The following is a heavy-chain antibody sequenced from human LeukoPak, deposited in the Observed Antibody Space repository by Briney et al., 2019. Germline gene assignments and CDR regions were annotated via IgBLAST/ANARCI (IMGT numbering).Heavy chain of an antibody. CDR3: ARKVYEDGVGAFDI. J-gene: IGHJ3*02. D-gene: IGHD2-8*01. CDR1: GGSISSGGYS. Sequence: SETLSLTCAVSGGSISSGGYSWSWIRQPPGKGLEWIGYIYYSGSTYYNPSLKSRVTISVDTSKNQFSLKLSSVTAADTAVYYCARKVYEDGVGAFDIWGQGTMVTVSS. CDR2: IYYSGST. V-gene: IGHV4-30-4*07.